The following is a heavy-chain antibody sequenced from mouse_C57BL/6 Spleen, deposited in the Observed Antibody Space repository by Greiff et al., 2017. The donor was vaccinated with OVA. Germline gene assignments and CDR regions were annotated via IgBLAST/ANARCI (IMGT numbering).Heavy chain of an antibody. Sequence: EVKLVESEGGLVQPGSSMKLSCTASGFTFSDYYMAWVRQVPEKGLEWVANINYDGSSTYYLDSLKSRFIISRDNAKNILYLQMSSLKSEDTATYYCARAGNYYFDYWGQGTTLTVSS. J-gene: IGHJ2*01. CDR2: INYDGSST. V-gene: IGHV5-16*01. D-gene: IGHD2-1*01. CDR3: ARAGNYYFDY. CDR1: GFTFSDYY.